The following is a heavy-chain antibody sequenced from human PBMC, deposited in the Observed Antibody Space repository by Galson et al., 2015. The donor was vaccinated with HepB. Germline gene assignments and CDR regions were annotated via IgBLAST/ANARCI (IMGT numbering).Heavy chain of an antibody. J-gene: IGHJ5*02. V-gene: IGHV4-39*01. D-gene: IGHD4-23*01. CDR2: IYYSGST. Sequence: SETLSLTCTVSGGSISSSSYYWGWIRQPPGKGLEWIGSIYYSGSTYYNPSLKSRVTISVDTSKNQFSLKLSSVTAADTAVYYCARLYAGSGDGWFDPWGQGTLVTVSS. CDR3: ARLYAGSGDGWFDP. CDR1: GGSISSSSYY.